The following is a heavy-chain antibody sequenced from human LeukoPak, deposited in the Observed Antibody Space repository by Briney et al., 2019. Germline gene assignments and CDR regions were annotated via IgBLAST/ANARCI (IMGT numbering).Heavy chain of an antibody. CDR2: IYYSGGT. CDR3: AREDYYGSGSSYYFDY. J-gene: IGHJ4*02. Sequence: SETLSLTCTASGGSISSYYWSWIRQLPGKGLEWIGYIYYSGGTNYNPSLKSRVTISVDTSKNQFSLKLSSVTAADTAVYYCAREDYYGSGSSYYFDYWGQGTLVSVSS. V-gene: IGHV4-59*01. CDR1: GGSISSYY. D-gene: IGHD3-10*01.